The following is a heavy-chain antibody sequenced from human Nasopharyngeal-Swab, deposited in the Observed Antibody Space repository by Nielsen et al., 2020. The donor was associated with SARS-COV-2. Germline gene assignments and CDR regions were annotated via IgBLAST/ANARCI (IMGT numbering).Heavy chain of an antibody. D-gene: IGHD3-3*01. V-gene: IGHV4-59*01. CDR1: GGSISSYY. CDR3: ARARVSIPPYDFWTLLYYYYGMDV. CDR2: IYSSGST. Sequence: SETLSLTCTVSGGSISSYYWTWIRQPPGKGLEWIGYIYSSGSTNYNPSLKSRVTISVDTSKNQFSLKLSSVTAADTAVYYCARARVSIPPYDFWTLLYYYYGMDVWGQGTTVTVSS. J-gene: IGHJ6*02.